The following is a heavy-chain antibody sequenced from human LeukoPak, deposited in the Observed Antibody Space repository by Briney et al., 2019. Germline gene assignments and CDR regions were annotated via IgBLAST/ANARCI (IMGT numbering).Heavy chain of an antibody. CDR2: ISSSSYI. Sequence: GGSLRLSCAASGFTFSSYSMNWVRQAPGKGLEWVSSISSSSYIYYADSVKGRFTISRDNAKNSLYLQMNSLRAEDTAVYYCASATTVTTQGYWGQGTLVTVSS. CDR1: GFTFSSYS. CDR3: ASATTVTTQGY. D-gene: IGHD4-17*01. J-gene: IGHJ4*02. V-gene: IGHV3-21*01.